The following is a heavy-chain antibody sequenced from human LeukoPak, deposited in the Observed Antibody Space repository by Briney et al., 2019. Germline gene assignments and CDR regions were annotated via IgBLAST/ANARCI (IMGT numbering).Heavy chain of an antibody. CDR1: GGSISSGSYY. Sequence: PSETLSLTCTVSGGSISSGSYYWSWIRQPAGKGLEWIGRIYTSGSTNYNPSLKSRVTISVDTSKNQFSLKLSSVTAADTAVYYCARPSLPSYYSGSYLGDAFDIWGQGTMVTVSS. CDR2: IYTSGST. J-gene: IGHJ3*02. D-gene: IGHD1-26*01. CDR3: ARPSLPSYYSGSYLGDAFDI. V-gene: IGHV4-61*02.